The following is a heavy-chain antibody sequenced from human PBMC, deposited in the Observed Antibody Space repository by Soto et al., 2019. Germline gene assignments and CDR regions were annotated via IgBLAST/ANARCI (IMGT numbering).Heavy chain of an antibody. CDR2: IRNKVNKYAT. CDR1: GFTFSGSA. D-gene: IGHD4-17*01. J-gene: IGHJ2*01. V-gene: IGHV3-73*02. Sequence: EVQLVESGGGLVQPGGSLRLSCAASGFTFSGSAMHWVRQASGRGLEWIGRIRNKVNKYATVYAASVTGRFTISRDDSKNTAYLQMNNLNTGDTAVYYCTSLPNLDGGAGGRYLDLWGRGTLVTVSS. CDR3: TSLPNLDGGAGGRYLDL.